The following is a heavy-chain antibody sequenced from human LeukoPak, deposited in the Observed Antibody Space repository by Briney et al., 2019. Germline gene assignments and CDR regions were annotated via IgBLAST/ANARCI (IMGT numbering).Heavy chain of an antibody. CDR2: INDNGVNT. J-gene: IGHJ4*02. Sequence: PGGSLRLSCAASGFTFSSYAMSWVRQAPGKGLEWVSTINDNGVNTYYAHSVKGRFTISRDNSKNTVYLQMNSLRAEDTAVYYCAKVSAWAMVGATYFDYWGQGTLVTVSS. CDR3: AKVSAWAMVGATYFDY. V-gene: IGHV3-23*01. CDR1: GFTFSSYA. D-gene: IGHD1-26*01.